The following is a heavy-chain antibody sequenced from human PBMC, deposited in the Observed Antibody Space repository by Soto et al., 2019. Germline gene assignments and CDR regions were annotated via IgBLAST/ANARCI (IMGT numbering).Heavy chain of an antibody. CDR1: GYTFTSYG. CDR2: ISAYNGNT. V-gene: IGHV1-18*04. D-gene: IGHD6-19*01. J-gene: IGHJ5*02. CDR3: AREESGYSSGWYGWFDP. Sequence: SVKVSCKASGYTFTSYGISWVRQAPGQGLEWMGWISAYNGNTNYAQKLQGRVTMTTDTSTSTAYTELRSLRSDDTAVYYCAREESGYSSGWYGWFDPWGQGTLVTVSS.